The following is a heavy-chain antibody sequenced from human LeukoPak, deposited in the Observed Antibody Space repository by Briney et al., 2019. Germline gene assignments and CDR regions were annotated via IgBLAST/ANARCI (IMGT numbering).Heavy chain of an antibody. D-gene: IGHD3-10*01. CDR2: ISGSGGST. CDR3: AKDVIRGVIFSFDY. J-gene: IGHJ4*02. V-gene: IGHV3-23*01. Sequence: GGSLRLSCAASGFSFNNVWMSWVRQAPGKGLEWVSTISGSGGSTYYADSVKGRFTISRDNTKNTLYLQMNSLRAEDTAVYYCAKDVIRGVIFSFDYWGQGTLVTVSS. CDR1: GFSFNNVW.